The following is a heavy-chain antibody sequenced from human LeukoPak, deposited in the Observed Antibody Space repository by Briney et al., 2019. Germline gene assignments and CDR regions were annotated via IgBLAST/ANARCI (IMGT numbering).Heavy chain of an antibody. V-gene: IGHV4-34*01. J-gene: IGHJ6*02. Sequence: PSETLSLTCAVYGGSFSGYYWSWIRQPPGKGLEWIREINHSGSTNYNPSLKSRVTISVDTSKNQFSLKLSSVTAADTAVYYCARGLRNYYDSSGYFWRSYYGMDVWGQGTTVTVSS. CDR1: GGSFSGYY. CDR2: INHSGST. CDR3: ARGLRNYYDSSGYFWRSYYGMDV. D-gene: IGHD3-22*01.